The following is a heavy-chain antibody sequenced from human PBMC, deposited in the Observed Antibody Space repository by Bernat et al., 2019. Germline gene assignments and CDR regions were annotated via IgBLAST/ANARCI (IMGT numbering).Heavy chain of an antibody. D-gene: IGHD3-3*01. J-gene: IGHJ4*02. Sequence: EVQLVESGGGLVKPGGSLRLSCAASGFTFSSYSMNRVRQAPGKGLEWVSSISSSSSYIYYADSVKGRFTISRDNAKNSLYLQMNSLRAEDTAVYYCARGIWSGYFLDYWGQGTLVTVSS. CDR2: ISSSSSYI. CDR1: GFTFSSYS. CDR3: ARGIWSGYFLDY. V-gene: IGHV3-21*01.